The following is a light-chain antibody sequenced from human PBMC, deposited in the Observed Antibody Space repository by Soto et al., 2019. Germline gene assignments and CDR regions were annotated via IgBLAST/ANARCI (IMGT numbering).Light chain of an antibody. V-gene: IGKV1-5*03. J-gene: IGKJ1*01. Sequence: DVQMTPSPSTLSASVVARVNITCLASQSISGWLACYQQRPGKAPKLMIYKASTLETGVPSRFSGSGSGTEFTLTINNLQPDDFATYYCQQYDGYSRTFGQGTKVDIK. CDR2: KAS. CDR3: QQYDGYSRT. CDR1: QSISGW.